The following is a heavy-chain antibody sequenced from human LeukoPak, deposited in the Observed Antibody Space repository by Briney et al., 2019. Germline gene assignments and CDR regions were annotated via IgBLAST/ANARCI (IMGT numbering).Heavy chain of an antibody. D-gene: IGHD2-8*01. CDR3: GTMVGDSSDFDH. CDR2: LHPSGST. J-gene: IGHJ4*02. V-gene: IGHV4-4*07. Sequence: SETLSLTCTISGGSPSLYFWNWIRQPAGKGLEWIGLLHPSGSTTYNPSLESRVTMSLVTPNNQFSLSRTAVTAADTGVYYCGTMVGDSSDFDHWGQGILVTVSS. CDR1: GGSPSLYF.